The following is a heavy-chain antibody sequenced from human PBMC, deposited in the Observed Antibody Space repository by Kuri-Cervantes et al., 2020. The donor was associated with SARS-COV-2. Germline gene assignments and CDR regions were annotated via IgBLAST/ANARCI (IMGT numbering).Heavy chain of an antibody. Sequence: GESLKISCAASGFTFSSYAMSWVRQAPGKGLEWVSVIYSGGSTYYADSVKGRFTISRDNSKNTLYLQMNSLRAEDTAVYYCAREMKEGAVMGAFDIWGQGTMVTVSS. D-gene: IGHD1-26*01. CDR1: GFTFSSYA. CDR3: AREMKEGAVMGAFDI. V-gene: IGHV3-53*01. J-gene: IGHJ3*02. CDR2: IYSGGST.